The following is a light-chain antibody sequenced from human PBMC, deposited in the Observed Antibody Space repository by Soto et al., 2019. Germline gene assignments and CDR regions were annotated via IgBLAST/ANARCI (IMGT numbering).Light chain of an antibody. CDR2: GAS. J-gene: IGKJ1*01. V-gene: IGKV3-15*01. Sequence: IGMTLSPATLSVSTGERATLSCRASQSVGSNLAWYQQKPDQAPRLLIYGASTRATGIPARFSGSGSGTEFTLTISSLQSEDFAVYYCQQYNNWPPWTFGQGANVDVK. CDR3: QQYNNWPPWT. CDR1: QSVGSN.